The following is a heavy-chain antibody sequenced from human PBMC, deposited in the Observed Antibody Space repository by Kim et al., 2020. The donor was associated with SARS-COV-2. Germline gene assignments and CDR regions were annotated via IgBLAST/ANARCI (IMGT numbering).Heavy chain of an antibody. D-gene: IGHD5-12*01. CDR3: AKTSGGEMATNIFDY. Sequence: GGSLRLSCAASGFTFSSYAMSWVRQAPGKGLEWVSAISGSGGSTYYADSVKGRFTISRDNSKNTLYLQMNSLRAEDTAVYYCAKTSGGEMATNIFDYWGQGTLVTVSS. CDR2: ISGSGGST. V-gene: IGHV3-23*01. CDR1: GFTFSSYA. J-gene: IGHJ4*02.